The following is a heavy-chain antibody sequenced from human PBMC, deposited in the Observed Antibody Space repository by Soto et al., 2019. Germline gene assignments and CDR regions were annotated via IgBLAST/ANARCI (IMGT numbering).Heavy chain of an antibody. V-gene: IGHV1-18*01. CDR1: GYTFTTYG. Sequence: QVQLVQSGAEVKQPGASAKVSCRASGYTFTTYGMSWVRQTPGQGLEYMGWILGDGTGAKYVQKFQDKFTMTTDTSTSTVYMELRSLTSDDTAIYYCVRDLNGDFYYWGQGTVVTVSP. CDR2: ILGDGTGA. J-gene: IGHJ4*02. CDR3: VRDLNGDFYY.